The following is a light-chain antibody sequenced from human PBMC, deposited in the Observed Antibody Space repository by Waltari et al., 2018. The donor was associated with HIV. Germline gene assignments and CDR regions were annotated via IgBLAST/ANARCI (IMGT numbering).Light chain of an antibody. Sequence: SYDLTQPPSVSVSPGRTARIACSGDELQKHYSYWSQQRPGQAPVLLIYKDNERPSGIPERFSGSSSGTTVTLTITGVQADDEADYWCQSADSSGAWVFGGGTKLTVL. CDR3: QSADSSGAWV. V-gene: IGLV3-25*03. CDR2: KDN. J-gene: IGLJ3*02. CDR1: ELQKHY.